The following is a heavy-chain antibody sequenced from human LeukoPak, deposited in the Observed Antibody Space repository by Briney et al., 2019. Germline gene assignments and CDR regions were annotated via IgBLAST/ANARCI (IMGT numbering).Heavy chain of an antibody. D-gene: IGHD4-11*01. J-gene: IGHJ6*02. CDR1: GGSISSGGYY. CDR2: IYYSGST. CDR3: ARDRSDDYSEGLPYYYYGMDV. Sequence: PSETLSLTCTVSGGSISSGGYYWSWIRQHPGKGLEWIGYIYYSGSTYYNPSLKSRVTISVDTSKNQFSLKLSSVTAADTAVYYCARDRSDDYSEGLPYYYYGMDVWGQGTTVTVSS. V-gene: IGHV4-31*03.